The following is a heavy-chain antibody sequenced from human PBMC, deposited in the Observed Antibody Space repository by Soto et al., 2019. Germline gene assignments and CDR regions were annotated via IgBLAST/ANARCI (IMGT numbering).Heavy chain of an antibody. Sequence: GGSLRLSCAASGLTFSSYSMNWVRQAPGKGLEWVSSISSSSSYIYYADSVKGRFTISRDNAKNSLYLQMNSLRAEDTAVYYCARVGSNGGMDVWGQGTTVTVSS. CDR3: ARVGSNGGMDV. J-gene: IGHJ6*02. CDR1: GLTFSSYS. V-gene: IGHV3-21*01. CDR2: ISSSSSYI. D-gene: IGHD2-8*01.